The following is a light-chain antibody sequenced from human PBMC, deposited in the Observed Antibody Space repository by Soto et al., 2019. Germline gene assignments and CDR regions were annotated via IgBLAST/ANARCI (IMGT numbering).Light chain of an antibody. Sequence: QSVLTQPASVSGSPGQSIIISCAGTSSDIGSYGSVSWYQQHPGKAPRLIIYEVTKRPSGVSNRFSGSKSGNTASLTISGLQGEDDADYYCCSYAGSFNHYVFGTGTKV. CDR3: CSYAGSFNHYV. CDR2: EVT. V-gene: IGLV2-23*02. J-gene: IGLJ1*01. CDR1: SSDIGSYGS.